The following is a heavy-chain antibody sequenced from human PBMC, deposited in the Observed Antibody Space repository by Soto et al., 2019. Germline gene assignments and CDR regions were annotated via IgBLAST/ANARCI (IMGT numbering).Heavy chain of an antibody. D-gene: IGHD3-9*01. J-gene: IGHJ4*02. V-gene: IGHV3-23*01. Sequence: GGSLRLSCAASGFTFSSYAMSWVRQAPGKGLEWVSAISGSGGSTYYADSVKGRFTISRDNSKNTLYLQMNSLRAEDTAVYYCAKDQGRRYFDWLGPHYWGQGTLVTVSS. CDR3: AKDQGRRYFDWLGPHY. CDR2: ISGSGGST. CDR1: GFTFSSYA.